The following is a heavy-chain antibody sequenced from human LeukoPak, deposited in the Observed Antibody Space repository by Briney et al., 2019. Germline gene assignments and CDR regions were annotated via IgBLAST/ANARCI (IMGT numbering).Heavy chain of an antibody. V-gene: IGHV1-2*02. D-gene: IGHD6-19*01. CDR2: INPNSGCT. J-gene: IGHJ4*02. CDR1: GYTFTDYY. Sequence: EASVKVSCKASGYTFTDYYMNWVRQAPGQGLEWMGWINPNSGCTNYAQNFQDRFTMTRDTSISTAYMELSTLRSDDTAVYYCARGVSNGWYYFDYWGQGTLVTFSS. CDR3: ARGVSNGWYYFDY.